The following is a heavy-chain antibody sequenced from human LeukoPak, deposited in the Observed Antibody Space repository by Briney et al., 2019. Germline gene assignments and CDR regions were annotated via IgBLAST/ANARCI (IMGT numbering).Heavy chain of an antibody. CDR3: ARGRRQSGSYYWLRRTCFDP. D-gene: IGHD1-26*01. J-gene: IGHJ5*02. CDR1: GGSFSGYY. CDR2: INHSGST. V-gene: IGHV4-34*01. Sequence: PSETLSLTCAVYGGSFSGYYWSWIRQPPGKGLEWIGEINHSGSTNYNPSLKSRVTISVDTSKNQFSLKLSSVTAADTAVYYCARGRRQSGSYYWLRRTCFDPWGQETLVTVSS.